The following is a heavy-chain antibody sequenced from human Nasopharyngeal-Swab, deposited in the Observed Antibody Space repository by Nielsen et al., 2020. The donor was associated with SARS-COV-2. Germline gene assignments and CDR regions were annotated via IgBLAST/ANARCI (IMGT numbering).Heavy chain of an antibody. CDR1: GFTFSTYA. CDR2: IINNGGST. V-gene: IGHV3-23*01. J-gene: IGHJ4*02. CDR3: AKDGCPRSGEFQFEN. D-gene: IGHD2-15*01. Sequence: GGSLRLSCAASGFTFSTYALRWVPQAPGKGLEWVSTIINNGGSTYSADSVKGRFTISTDNSKNTLYLQIDGLGVEDTAVYYCAKDGCPRSGEFQFENWGQGTLATLPS.